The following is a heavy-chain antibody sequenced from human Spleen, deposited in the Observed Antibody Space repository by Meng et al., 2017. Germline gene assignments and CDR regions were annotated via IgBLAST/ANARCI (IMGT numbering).Heavy chain of an antibody. CDR2: IYWDDDK. V-gene: IGHV2-5*02. CDR3: AHSGYDLLTGYYSHYFDQ. CDR1: GFSLSTSGVG. J-gene: IGHJ4*02. D-gene: IGHD3-9*01. Sequence: QITLKESGPTLVKPTQTLTLTCTFSGFSLSTSGVGVGWIRQPPGKALEWLAVIYWDDDKRYSPSLKSRLTTTKDTSENQVVLTMTNMDPVDTAKYYCAHSGYDLLTGYYSHYFDQWGQGTLVTVSS.